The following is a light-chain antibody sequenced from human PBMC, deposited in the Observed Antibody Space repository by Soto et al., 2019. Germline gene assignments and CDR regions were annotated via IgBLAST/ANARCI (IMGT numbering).Light chain of an antibody. CDR1: SSNIGSNT. J-gene: IGLJ1*01. Sequence: QAVVTQPPSTSGTPGQRVTISCSGSSSNIGSNTVNWYQQLPGTAPKLLIYTDNQRPSGVPDRFSGSKSGTSASLAISGLQSEDEADYYCAAWDDNLNGLYVFGPGTKVTVL. CDR3: AAWDDNLNGLYV. V-gene: IGLV1-44*01. CDR2: TDN.